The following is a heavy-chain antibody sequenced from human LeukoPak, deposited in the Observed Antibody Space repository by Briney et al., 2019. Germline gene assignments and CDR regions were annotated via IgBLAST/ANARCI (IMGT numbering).Heavy chain of an antibody. D-gene: IGHD3-22*01. V-gene: IGHV1-69*13. J-gene: IGHJ4*02. Sequence: SVKVSCKASGGTFSSYAISWVRQAPGQGLEWMGGIIPIFGTANYAQKFQGRVTITADESTSTAYMELSSLRSEDTAVYYYASRPSQSYYYDSSGHYYDSRLDYWGQGTLVTVSS. CDR3: ASRPSQSYYYDSSGHYYDSRLDY. CDR2: IIPIFGTA. CDR1: GGTFSSYA.